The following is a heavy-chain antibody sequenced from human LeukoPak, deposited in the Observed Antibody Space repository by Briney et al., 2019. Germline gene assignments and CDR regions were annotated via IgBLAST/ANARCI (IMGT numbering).Heavy chain of an antibody. J-gene: IGHJ5*02. CDR1: GFTFSSFD. CDR2: ISTSSRYI. Sequence: GGSLRLSCAASGFTFSSFDMNWVRQAPGKGLEWVSSISTSSRYIYYRDSVKGRFTISRDDAKNSLYLQMNSLRVEDTAVYYCARADCSGSTWYLRRSWFDPWGQGTLVTVSS. CDR3: ARADCSGSTWYLRRSWFDP. D-gene: IGHD2-15*01. V-gene: IGHV3-21*01.